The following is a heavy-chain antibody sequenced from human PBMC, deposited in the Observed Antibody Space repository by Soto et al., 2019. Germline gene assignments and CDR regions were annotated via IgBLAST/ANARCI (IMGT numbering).Heavy chain of an antibody. CDR1: GGSISGSTYY. Sequence: QLQLQESGPGLVKPSETLSLTCTVSGGSISGSTYYWGWIRQPPGKGLEWIGSIHYSGNTYYSPSLKSRVTISVDTSKKQFSLRLSSVTAEDTAVYYCARSTPGDIWGQGTMVTVSP. CDR2: IHYSGNT. V-gene: IGHV4-39*01. CDR3: ARSTPGDI. J-gene: IGHJ3*02.